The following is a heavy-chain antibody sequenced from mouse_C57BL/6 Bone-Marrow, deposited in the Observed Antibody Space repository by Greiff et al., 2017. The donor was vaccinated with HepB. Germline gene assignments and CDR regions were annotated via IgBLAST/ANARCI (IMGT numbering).Heavy chain of an antibody. CDR2: IYPGDGDT. D-gene: IGHD1-1*01. J-gene: IGHJ1*03. Sequence: VQVVESGPELVKPGASVKISCKASGYAFSSSWMNWVKQRPGKGLEWIGRIYPGDGDTNYNGKFKGKATLTADKSSSTAYMQLSSLTSEDSAVYFCARSPPDYYGSSYWYFDVWGTGTTVTVSS. CDR3: ARSPPDYYGSSYWYFDV. CDR1: GYAFSSSW. V-gene: IGHV1-82*01.